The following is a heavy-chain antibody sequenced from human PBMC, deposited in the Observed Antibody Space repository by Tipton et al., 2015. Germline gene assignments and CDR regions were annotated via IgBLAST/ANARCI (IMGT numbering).Heavy chain of an antibody. J-gene: IGHJ3*02. CDR1: GITFSTYW. CDR3: ARDVNGGHFDM. D-gene: IGHD2/OR15-2a*01. Sequence: GSLRLSCEASGITFSTYWMSWVRQAPGKGLEWVGQISKDGSEKYYLDSMKGRFTISRDNAKNSLYLQMNTLRAEDTAVYYCARDVNGGHFDMWGQGTAVTVSP. CDR2: ISKDGSEK. V-gene: IGHV3-7*01.